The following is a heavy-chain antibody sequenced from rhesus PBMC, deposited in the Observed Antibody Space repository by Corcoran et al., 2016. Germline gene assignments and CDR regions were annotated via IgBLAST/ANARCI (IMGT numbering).Heavy chain of an antibody. D-gene: IGHD3-16*01. CDR2: ISNGGGST. Sequence: EVQLVESGGGLVQPGGSLILSCAASVFTFSSYGMSGVRQAPGRGLEWVSYISNGGGSTYYADSVKGRFTISRDNSKNTLSLQMNSLRAEDTAVYYCAKSQYYYSGSYYFVFDYWGQGVLVTVSS. J-gene: IGHJ4*01. CDR1: VFTFSSYG. V-gene: IGHV3S5*01. CDR3: AKSQYYYSGSYYFVFDY.